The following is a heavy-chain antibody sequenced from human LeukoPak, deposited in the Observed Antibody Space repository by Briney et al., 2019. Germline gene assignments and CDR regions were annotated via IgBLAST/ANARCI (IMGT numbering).Heavy chain of an antibody. CDR3: AVQLLWFGESPYDY. J-gene: IGHJ4*02. V-gene: IGHV1-24*01. CDR1: GYTLAELS. D-gene: IGHD3-10*01. Sequence: ASVKVSCKVSGYTLAELSMHWVRQAPGKGLEWMGGFDPEDGETIYAQKFQGRVTMTEDTSTDTAYMELSSLRSEDTAVYYCAVQLLWFGESPYDYWGQGTLVTVSS. CDR2: FDPEDGET.